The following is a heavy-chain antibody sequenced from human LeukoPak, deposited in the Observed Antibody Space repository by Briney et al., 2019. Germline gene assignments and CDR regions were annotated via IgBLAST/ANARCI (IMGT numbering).Heavy chain of an antibody. Sequence: SETLSLTCTVSGGSISSYYWNWIRQPAGKGREWIGRIYTSGTTNYNPSLKSRVTMSVDTSKNQSSLKLSSVTAADTAEYYCARYCGSTSCRGDYFDYWGQGTLVTVSS. CDR1: GGSISSYY. V-gene: IGHV4-4*07. CDR2: IYTSGTT. D-gene: IGHD2-2*01. CDR3: ARYCGSTSCRGDYFDY. J-gene: IGHJ4*02.